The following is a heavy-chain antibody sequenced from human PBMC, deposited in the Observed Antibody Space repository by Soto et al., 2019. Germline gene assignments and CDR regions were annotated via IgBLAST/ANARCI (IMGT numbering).Heavy chain of an antibody. D-gene: IGHD3-10*01. Sequence: ASVKVSCKVSGYTFTGYYMHWVRQAPGQGLEWMGWINPNSGGTNYAQKFQGRVTMTRDTSISTAYMELSRLRSDDTAVYYCARALLWFGEFNWFDPWGKGTLVPDSS. J-gene: IGHJ5*02. CDR2: INPNSGGT. CDR3: ARALLWFGEFNWFDP. V-gene: IGHV1-2*02. CDR1: GYTFTGYY.